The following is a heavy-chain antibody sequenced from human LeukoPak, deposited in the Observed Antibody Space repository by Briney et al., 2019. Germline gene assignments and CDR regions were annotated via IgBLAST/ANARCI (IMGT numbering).Heavy chain of an antibody. Sequence: ASVKVSCKASGYALTNYYMSWVRQAPGQGPEWMGAIDPSSGDTQFAPKFEGRVTVTADTSTSTVYMEMNSLRPDDTAMYYCATYPGLTIQGSFDYWGQGTLVTVSS. J-gene: IGHJ4*02. D-gene: IGHD5-18*01. V-gene: IGHV1-46*01. CDR3: ATYPGLTIQGSFDY. CDR1: GYALTNYY. CDR2: IDPSSGDT.